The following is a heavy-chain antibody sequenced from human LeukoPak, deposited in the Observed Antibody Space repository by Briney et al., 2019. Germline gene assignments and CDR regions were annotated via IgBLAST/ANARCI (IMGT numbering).Heavy chain of an antibody. J-gene: IGHJ3*02. CDR1: GFTFSSYW. D-gene: IGHD3-22*01. CDR3: AKRENYYDSSGYHYVGAFDI. Sequence: PGGSLRLSCAASGFTFSSYWMHWVRQAPGKGLEWVSAISGGGGSTYYADSVRGRFTISRDNSKNTVYLQMNSLRAEDTAVYYCAKRENYYDSSGYHYVGAFDIWGQGTMVTVSS. CDR2: ISGGGGST. V-gene: IGHV3-23*01.